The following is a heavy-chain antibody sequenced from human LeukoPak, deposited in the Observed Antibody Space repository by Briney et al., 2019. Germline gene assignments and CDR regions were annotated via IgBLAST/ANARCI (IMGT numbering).Heavy chain of an antibody. CDR2: ISSSSSTI. CDR1: GFTFSSYS. J-gene: IGHJ4*02. D-gene: IGHD1-26*01. CDR3: ARDPTYYLRYGYFDF. Sequence: GGSLRLSCAASGFTFSSYSMNWVRQAPGKGLEWVSYISSSSSTIYYADSVKGRFTISRDNAKNSLYLQMNSLRAEDTAVYYCARDPTYYLRYGYFDFWGQGILVTVSS. V-gene: IGHV3-48*01.